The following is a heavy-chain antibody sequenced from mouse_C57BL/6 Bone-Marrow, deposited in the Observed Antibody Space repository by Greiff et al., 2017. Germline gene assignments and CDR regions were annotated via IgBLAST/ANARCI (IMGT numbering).Heavy chain of an antibody. CDR2: MYPSDGST. V-gene: IGHV1-85*01. D-gene: IGHD1-1*01. CDR1: GYTFTSYD. Sequence: QVQLQQSGPELVKPGASVKLSCKASGYTFTSYDFSWVNQRPGQGLQWIGWMYPSDGSTKYNEKFKGKATLTVDTSSSTAYMELHSLTSEDSAVDVCARDYGSSYWYFDVWGTGTAVTVTA. CDR3: ARDYGSSYWYFDV. J-gene: IGHJ1*03.